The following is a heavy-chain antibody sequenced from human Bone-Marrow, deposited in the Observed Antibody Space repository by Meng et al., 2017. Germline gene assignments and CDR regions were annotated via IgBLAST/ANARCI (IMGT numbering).Heavy chain of an antibody. J-gene: IGHJ3*02. CDR3: ARGGGSSWYEGFDAFDI. CDR1: GFTFSNAW. D-gene: IGHD6-13*01. V-gene: IGHV3-15*01. Sequence: GESLKISCAASGFTFSNAWMSWVRQAPGKGLEWVGRIKSKTDGGTTDYAAPVKGRFTISRDDSKNTLYLQMNSLRAEDTAVYYCARGGGSSWYEGFDAFDIWGQGTMVTVSS. CDR2: IKSKTDGGTT.